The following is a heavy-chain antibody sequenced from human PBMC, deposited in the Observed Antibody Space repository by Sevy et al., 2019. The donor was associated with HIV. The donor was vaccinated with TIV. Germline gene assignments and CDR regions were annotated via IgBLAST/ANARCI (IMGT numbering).Heavy chain of an antibody. J-gene: IGHJ4*02. D-gene: IGHD6-13*01. CDR1: GDSVSSNSAT. CDR3: ARVQYSSTWYFDY. CDR2: TYYRSKWYH. Sequence: QSQTLSLTCAISGDSVSSNSATWHWIRQSPSTGLEWLGRTYYRSKWYHEYAVFVKSRITINPDTSKNQFSLQLNSVTPEDTAIYYCARVQYSSTWYFDYWGQGTLVTVSS. V-gene: IGHV6-1*01.